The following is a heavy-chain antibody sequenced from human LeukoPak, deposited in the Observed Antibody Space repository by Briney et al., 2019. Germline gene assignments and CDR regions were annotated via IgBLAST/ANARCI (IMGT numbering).Heavy chain of an antibody. CDR3: ARGFTVTANRDY. J-gene: IGHJ4*02. D-gene: IGHD4-11*01. CDR1: GYTFTSYD. Sequence: GASEKVSCKASGYTFTSYDINWVRQATGQGLEWMGWMNPNSGNTGYAQKFQGRVTMTRNTSISTAYMELSSLRSEDTAVYYCARGFTVTANRDYWGQGTLVTVSS. CDR2: MNPNSGNT. V-gene: IGHV1-8*01.